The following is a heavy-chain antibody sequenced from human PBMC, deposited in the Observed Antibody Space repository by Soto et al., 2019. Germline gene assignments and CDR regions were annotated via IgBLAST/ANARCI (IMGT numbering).Heavy chain of an antibody. CDR2: IYHSGST. Sequence: PSETLSLTCAVSGGSISSSNWWSWVRQPPGKGLEWIGEIYHSGSTNYNPSLKSRVTISVDKSKNQFSLKLSSVTAADTAVYYCARRYRSGWYPAPFDYWGQGTLVTVSS. V-gene: IGHV4-4*02. CDR3: ARRYRSGWYPAPFDY. D-gene: IGHD6-19*01. J-gene: IGHJ4*02. CDR1: GGSISSSNW.